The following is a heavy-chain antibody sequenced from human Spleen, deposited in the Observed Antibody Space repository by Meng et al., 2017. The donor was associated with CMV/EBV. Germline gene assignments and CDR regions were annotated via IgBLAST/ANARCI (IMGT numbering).Heavy chain of an antibody. V-gene: IGHV4-34*01. CDR3: ARTGKGDY. CDR2: INHSGST. J-gene: IGHJ4*02. CDR1: GGSFSGYY. D-gene: IGHD1-14*01. Sequence: VQLTQWGAGLLKPSETLSLPCAVYGGSFSGYYWSWIRQPPGKGLEWIGEINHSGSTNYNPSLKSRVTISVDTSKNQFSLKLSSVTAADTAVYYCARTGKGDYWGQGTLVTVSS.